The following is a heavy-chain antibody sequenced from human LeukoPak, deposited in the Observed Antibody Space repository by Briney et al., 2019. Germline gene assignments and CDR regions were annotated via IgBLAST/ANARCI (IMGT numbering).Heavy chain of an antibody. D-gene: IGHD6-13*01. Sequence: SETLSLTCTVARGSISSYYWSGIRQPPGKGLEWIGYIYYSGSTNYNPSLKSRVTISVDTSKNQFSLKLSYVTAADTAVYYCPRIRAWYSKNVPPSYYYYYMDVWGKGTTVTVSS. V-gene: IGHV4-59*01. CDR3: PRIRAWYSKNVPPSYYYYYMDV. CDR2: IYYSGST. CDR1: RGSISSYY. J-gene: IGHJ6*03.